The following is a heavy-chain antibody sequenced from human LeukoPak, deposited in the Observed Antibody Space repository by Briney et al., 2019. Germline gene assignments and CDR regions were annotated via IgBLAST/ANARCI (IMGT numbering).Heavy chain of an antibody. CDR2: ISGSSRST. J-gene: IGHJ4*02. Sequence: GGSLRLSCAASGFTFSIYSMNWVRQAPGKGLEWVSFISGSSRSTFYAASVKGRFTVSRDNAKNSLYLQMNSLRDEGTAVYYCARNPGSIGDYWGQGALVTVSS. V-gene: IGHV3-48*02. D-gene: IGHD6-6*01. CDR3: ARNPGSIGDY. CDR1: GFTFSIYS.